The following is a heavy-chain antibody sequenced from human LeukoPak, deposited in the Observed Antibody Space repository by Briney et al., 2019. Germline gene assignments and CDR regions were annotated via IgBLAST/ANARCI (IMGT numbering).Heavy chain of an antibody. V-gene: IGHV4-59*01. CDR3: ARGPNYGGYGNFDY. Sequence: PSETLSLTCTVSGGSISSYYWSWIRQPPGKGLEWIGYIYYTGSTTYNPSLESRITISVDTSKNQFSLELTSVTAADTAVYYCARGPNYGGYGNFDYWGQGTLVTVSS. D-gene: IGHD5-12*01. J-gene: IGHJ4*02. CDR2: IYYTGST. CDR1: GGSISSYY.